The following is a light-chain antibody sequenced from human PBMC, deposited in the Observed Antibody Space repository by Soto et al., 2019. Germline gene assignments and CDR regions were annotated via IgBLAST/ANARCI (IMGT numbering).Light chain of an antibody. CDR3: QQHGSPGP. Sequence: EIVLTQSPGTLSLSPGERATLSCRASQSVSSSYLAWYQQKPGQAPRLLIYGASSRATGIPDRFSGSGSGTDFTLTISRLEPEDFAVYYRQQHGSPGPLGGGTKVDIK. J-gene: IGKJ4*01. V-gene: IGKV3-20*01. CDR2: GAS. CDR1: QSVSSSY.